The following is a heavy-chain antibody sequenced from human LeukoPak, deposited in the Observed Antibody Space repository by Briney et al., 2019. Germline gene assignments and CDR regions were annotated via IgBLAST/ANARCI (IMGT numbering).Heavy chain of an antibody. J-gene: IGHJ4*02. V-gene: IGHV1-2*06. Sequence: ASVKVSSKAPGGTFSSYAISWVRQAPGQGLEWMGRIDPNTGGTKSAKNFQGRVTMTRDTSISTAYMALSGLRSDDTAVYYCASLYDIVGTTVDYWGQGTLVTVSS. CDR2: IDPNTGGT. CDR1: GGTFSSYA. D-gene: IGHD1-26*01. CDR3: ASLYDIVGTTVDY.